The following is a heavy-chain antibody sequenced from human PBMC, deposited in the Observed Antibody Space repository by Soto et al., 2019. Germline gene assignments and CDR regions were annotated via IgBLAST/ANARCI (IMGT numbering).Heavy chain of an antibody. CDR1: GFNFITYA. CDR3: ARGGGADGMDV. V-gene: IGHV3-30-3*01. Sequence: QGQLVESGGGVVQPGRSLRLSCAASGFNFITYAMHWVRQAPGKGLAWLAIISNDGDNTYYADSVKGRFTISRSSSQNTVYLQMNSLRPDDTAVYYCARGGGADGMDVWGQGTTVTV. J-gene: IGHJ6*02. CDR2: ISNDGDNT. D-gene: IGHD1-26*01.